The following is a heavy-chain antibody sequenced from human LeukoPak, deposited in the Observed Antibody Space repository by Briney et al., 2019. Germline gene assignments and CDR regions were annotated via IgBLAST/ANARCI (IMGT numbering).Heavy chain of an antibody. J-gene: IGHJ4*02. D-gene: IGHD5-12*01. CDR1: GFTFSNYW. CDR3: ARSAAAGRIVATFAY. CDR2: LNSDGSST. Sequence: PGGSLRLSCAASGFTFSNYWMHWVRQAPGKGLVWVSRLNSDGSSTNYADSVKGRFTISRDNSKNTLYLQMNSLRAEDTAVYYCARSAAAGRIVATFAYWGQGTLVIVSS. V-gene: IGHV3-74*01.